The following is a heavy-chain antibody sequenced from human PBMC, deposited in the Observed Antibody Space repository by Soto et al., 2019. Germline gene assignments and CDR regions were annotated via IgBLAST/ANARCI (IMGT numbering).Heavy chain of an antibody. CDR3: ARGGYGLWGGDYYYYGMDV. CDR2: IIPIFGTA. J-gene: IGHJ6*02. V-gene: IGHV1-69*01. Sequence: QVQLVQSGAEVKKPGSSVKVSCKASGGTFSSYAISWVRQAPGQGLEWMGGIIPIFGTANYAQKFQGRVTITADEYTSTAYMELSSLRSEDTAVYYCARGGYGLWGGDYYYYGMDVWGQGTTVTVSS. D-gene: IGHD3-3*01. CDR1: GGTFSSYA.